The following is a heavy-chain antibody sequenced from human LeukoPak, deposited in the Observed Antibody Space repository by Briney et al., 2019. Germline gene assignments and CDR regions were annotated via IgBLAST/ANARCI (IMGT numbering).Heavy chain of an antibody. Sequence: SETLSLTCTVSGGSISSYYWSWIRQPPGEGLEWIGYIYYSGSTNYNPSLKSRVTISVDTSKNQFSLKLSSVTAADTAVYYCARDYGDYGETFFDYWGQGTLVTVSS. V-gene: IGHV4-59*01. J-gene: IGHJ4*02. CDR2: IYYSGST. CDR3: ARDYGDYGETFFDY. D-gene: IGHD4-17*01. CDR1: GGSISSYY.